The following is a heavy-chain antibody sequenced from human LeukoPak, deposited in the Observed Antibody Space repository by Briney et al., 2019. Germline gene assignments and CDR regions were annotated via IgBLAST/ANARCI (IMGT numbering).Heavy chain of an antibody. CDR3: ARRVGSSGLRFDY. Sequence: PSETLSLTCTVSGGSISSYYWSWIRQPPGKGLEWIGYIYYSGSTNYNPSLKSRVTISVDTSKNQFSLKLSSVTAADTAVYYCARRVGSSGLRFDYWGQGTLVTVSS. CDR2: IYYSGST. CDR1: GGSISSYY. J-gene: IGHJ4*02. D-gene: IGHD6-25*01. V-gene: IGHV4-59*08.